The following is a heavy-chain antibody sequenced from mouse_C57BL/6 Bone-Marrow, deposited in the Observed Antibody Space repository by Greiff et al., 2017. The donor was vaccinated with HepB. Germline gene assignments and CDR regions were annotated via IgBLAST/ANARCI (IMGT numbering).Heavy chain of an antibody. D-gene: IGHD1-1*01. Sequence: LVESGAELVRPGASVTLSCKASGYTFTDYEMHWVKQTPVHGLEWIGAIDPETGGTAYNQKFKGKAILTADKSSSTAYMELRSLTSEDSAVYYCTRDYYGSANWYFDVWGTGTTVTVSS. V-gene: IGHV1-15*01. CDR1: GYTFTDYE. CDR3: TRDYYGSANWYFDV. CDR2: IDPETGGT. J-gene: IGHJ1*03.